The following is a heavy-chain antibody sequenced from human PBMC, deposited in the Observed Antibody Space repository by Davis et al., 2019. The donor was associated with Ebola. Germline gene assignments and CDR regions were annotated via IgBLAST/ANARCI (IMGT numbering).Heavy chain of an antibody. V-gene: IGHV4-30-2*01. CDR1: GASISSGGYS. Sequence: SEPLSLTCAVSGASISSGGYSWSWIRQPPGTGLAWIGYIYHSGSTYYNPSLKSRVTISVDRSKNQFSLKLSSVTAADTAVYYCARGGNWFDPWGQGTLVTVSS. CDR3: ARGGNWFDP. CDR2: IYHSGST. J-gene: IGHJ5*02.